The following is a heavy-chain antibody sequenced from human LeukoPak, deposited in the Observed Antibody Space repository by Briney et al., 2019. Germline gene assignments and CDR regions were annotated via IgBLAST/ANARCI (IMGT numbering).Heavy chain of an antibody. Sequence: GGSLRLSCAASGFAFSDYSINWVRQAPGKGLEWVSSISSRSTYIYYADSVKGRFTISRGNAKNSMYLQMNDLRAEDTAIYYCARLRRDGFNYNDYWGQGTLVTVSS. D-gene: IGHD5-24*01. CDR1: GFAFSDYS. CDR2: ISSRSTYI. J-gene: IGHJ4*02. CDR3: ARLRRDGFNYNDY. V-gene: IGHV3-21*01.